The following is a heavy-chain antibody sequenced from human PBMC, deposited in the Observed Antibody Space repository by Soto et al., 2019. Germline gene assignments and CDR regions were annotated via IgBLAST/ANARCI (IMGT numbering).Heavy chain of an antibody. Sequence: GASVKVSCKASGYPFTNSKITWVRQAPGQGLEWMGWISANNDNTNYAEKFQGRVTMTTDTSTSTAYMDLRSLSSDDTAVYSCARSFYGSVDYWGQGTRVTHSS. D-gene: IGHD3-10*01. V-gene: IGHV1-18*04. CDR1: GYPFTNSK. CDR2: ISANNDNT. CDR3: ARSFYGSVDY. J-gene: IGHJ4*02.